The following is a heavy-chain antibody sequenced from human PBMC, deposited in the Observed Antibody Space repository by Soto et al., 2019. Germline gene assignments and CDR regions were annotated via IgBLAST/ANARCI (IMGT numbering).Heavy chain of an antibody. Sequence: EEQLLESGGGLVQPGGSLRLSCVASGFTFRSYAMSWVRQASGKGLEWVSGITSSGDSTYYADSVKGRFTISRDNSKNTLFLQMNSLRAEDTAVYFCAKNRVSQGGVYYGMDVWGHGATVTVSS. CDR1: GFTFRSYA. J-gene: IGHJ6*02. CDR2: ITSSGDST. V-gene: IGHV3-23*01. D-gene: IGHD3-16*01. CDR3: AKNRVSQGGVYYGMDV.